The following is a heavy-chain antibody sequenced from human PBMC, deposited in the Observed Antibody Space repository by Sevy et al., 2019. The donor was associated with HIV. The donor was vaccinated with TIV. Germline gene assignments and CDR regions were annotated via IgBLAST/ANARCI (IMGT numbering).Heavy chain of an antibody. V-gene: IGHV4-4*07. D-gene: IGHD3-3*01. J-gene: IGHJ4*02. CDR3: AGYNFWSGHYDYFAY. Sequence: SETLSLTCSVSGGSISSHYWSWIRQPAGEGLEWIGRIDTSGGTNYNPSLKTRVTMSIDTSKNQFSLGLRSVTAADTAVYYCAGYNFWSGHYDYFAYWGPGALVTVSS. CDR1: GGSISSHY. CDR2: IDTSGGT.